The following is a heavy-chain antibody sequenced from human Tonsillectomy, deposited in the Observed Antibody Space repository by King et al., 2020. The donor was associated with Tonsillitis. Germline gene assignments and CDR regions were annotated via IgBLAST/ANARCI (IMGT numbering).Heavy chain of an antibody. CDR2: LSGSGGST. D-gene: IGHD4-17*01. J-gene: IGHJ4*02. Sequence: VQLVESGGDLVQPGGSLRLSCAASGFSFSSYAMSWVRQSPGTGLEWVSSLSGSGGSTNYADSVKGRFTISRDNSGNTLYLKMNNLRAEDTAMYYCAKESTVTRAFEYWGQGTLVTVSS. CDR3: AKESTVTRAFEY. CDR1: GFSFSSYA. V-gene: IGHV3-23*04.